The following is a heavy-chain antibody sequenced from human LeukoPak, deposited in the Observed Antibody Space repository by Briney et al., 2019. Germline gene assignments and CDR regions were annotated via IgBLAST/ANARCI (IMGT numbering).Heavy chain of an antibody. V-gene: IGHV3-21*01. CDR3: ARVRLNRFDY. Sequence: GGSLRLSRAASGFTLSNSNMNWVRQTPGEGLEGVSAISIGSSYKDYTDSVKGRFTISRDNYKNSMYLKMNGLRAEDTAVYYCARVRLNRFDYWGQGTLVTVSS. CDR2: ISIGSSYK. J-gene: IGHJ4*02. D-gene: IGHD1-14*01. CDR1: GFTLSNSN.